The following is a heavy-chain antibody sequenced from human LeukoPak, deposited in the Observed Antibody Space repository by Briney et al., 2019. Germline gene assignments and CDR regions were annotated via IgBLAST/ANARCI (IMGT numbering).Heavy chain of an antibody. CDR1: GGSISSGGYY. V-gene: IGHV4-31*03. Sequence: SETLSLTCTVSGGSISSGGYYWSWIRQHPGKGLEWIGYIYYSGSTYYNPSLKSRVTISVDTSKNQFSLKLSSVTAADTAVYYCAREESGGIPDWGQGTLVTVSS. CDR2: IYYSGST. D-gene: IGHD2-15*01. CDR3: AREESGGIPD. J-gene: IGHJ4*02.